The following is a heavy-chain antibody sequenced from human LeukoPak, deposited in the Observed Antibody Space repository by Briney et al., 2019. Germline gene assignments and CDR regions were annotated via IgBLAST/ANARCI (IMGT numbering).Heavy chain of an antibody. D-gene: IGHD4-23*01. V-gene: IGHV3-53*01. CDR3: AKSTGGNY. CDR1: GFTVNNNY. J-gene: IGHJ4*02. Sequence: GGSLRLSCAASGFTVNNNYMSWVRQAPGKGLEWVSIIYSGDITYYADSVKGRFTISRDNSKNTLYLQMNSLRAEDTAIYYCAKSTGGNYWGQGTLVTVSS. CDR2: IYSGDIT.